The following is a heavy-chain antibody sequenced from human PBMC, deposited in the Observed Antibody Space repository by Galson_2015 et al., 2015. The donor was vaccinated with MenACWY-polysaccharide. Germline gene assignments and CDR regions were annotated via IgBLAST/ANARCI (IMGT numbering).Heavy chain of an antibody. CDR1: DHSIRSGYF. D-gene: IGHD1-26*01. J-gene: IGHJ4*02. CDR2: IFHSGTT. CDR3: ARVEKYSGSFYILY. V-gene: IGHV4-38-2*01. Sequence: ETLSLTCAVSDHSIRSGYFWGWIRQPPGKGLEWIASIFHSGTTYYNPSLKSRVTISVDTSKNQFSLKLSSVTAADTAVYYCARVEKYSGSFYILYWGQGTLVTVSS.